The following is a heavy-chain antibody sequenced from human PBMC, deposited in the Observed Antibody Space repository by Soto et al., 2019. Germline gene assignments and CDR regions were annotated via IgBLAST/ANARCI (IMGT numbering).Heavy chain of an antibody. J-gene: IGHJ4*02. D-gene: IGHD3-22*01. CDR3: ARAYYYDSSGFSPGGY. CDR2: IKQDGSEK. Sequence: GASLKISCSASGFTFSTYWMSWVRQAPGKGLEWVANIKQDGSEKYYVDSVRGRFTISRDTAKNSLYLQMNSLRAEDTAVYYCARAYYYDSSGFSPGGYWGQGTLVTVSS. CDR1: GFTFSTYW. V-gene: IGHV3-7*01.